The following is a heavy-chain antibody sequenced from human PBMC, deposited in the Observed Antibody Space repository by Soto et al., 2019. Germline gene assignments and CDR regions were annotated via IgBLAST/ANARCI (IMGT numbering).Heavy chain of an antibody. CDR1: GFTFRSYV. D-gene: IGHD3-16*01. CDR3: ARWGTTGGLDV. J-gene: IGHJ4*02. CDR2: TSYDGSNN. Sequence: ESGGGVVQPGTSLRLSCVGSGFTFRSYVIHWVRQAPGKGLEWVALTSYDGSNNFYGDSVKGRFTRSRHNSRNTVELQMDSLRFEDTALYYCARWGTTGGLDVWGQGTLVSVSS. V-gene: IGHV3-33*05.